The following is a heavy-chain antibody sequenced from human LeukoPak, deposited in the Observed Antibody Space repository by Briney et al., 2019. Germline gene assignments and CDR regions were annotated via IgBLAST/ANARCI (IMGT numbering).Heavy chain of an antibody. CDR1: GFTFSIYA. CDR2: ISDSGGST. V-gene: IGHV3-23*01. CDR3: VKFTTTTVNSRFDY. Sequence: PGGSLRLXCAASGFTFSIYAMSWVRQAPGKGLEWVSAISDSGGSTYYADSVKGRFTISRDNSKNTLYLQMNSLRAEDTAVYYCVKFTTTTVNSRFDYWGQGTLVTVSS. D-gene: IGHD4-17*01. J-gene: IGHJ4*02.